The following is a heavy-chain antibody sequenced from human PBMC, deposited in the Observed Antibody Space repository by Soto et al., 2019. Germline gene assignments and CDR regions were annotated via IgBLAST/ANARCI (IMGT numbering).Heavy chain of an antibody. Sequence: ASVKVSCKASGYTFTSYGISWVRQAPGQGLEWMGWISAYNGNTNYAQKLQGRVTMTTDTSTSTAYMELRSLRSDDTAVYYCARDLRANWGHFYFDYWGQGTLVTVSS. CDR1: GYTFTSYG. V-gene: IGHV1-18*01. D-gene: IGHD7-27*01. CDR2: ISAYNGNT. CDR3: ARDLRANWGHFYFDY. J-gene: IGHJ4*02.